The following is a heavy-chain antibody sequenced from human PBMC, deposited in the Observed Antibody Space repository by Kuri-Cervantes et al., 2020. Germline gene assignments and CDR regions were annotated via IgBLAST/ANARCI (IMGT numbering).Heavy chain of an antibody. V-gene: IGHV1-8*01. Sequence: ASVQVSCKAAGYTFTSYDINWVRQATGQGREWMGSMNPNSGNTGYAQKFQGRVTMTRNTSISTAYMELSSLRSEDTAVDYCARGWGSSSWYGDYWGQGTLVTVSS. CDR1: GYTFTSYD. J-gene: IGHJ4*02. CDR2: MNPNSGNT. D-gene: IGHD6-13*01. CDR3: ARGWGSSSWYGDY.